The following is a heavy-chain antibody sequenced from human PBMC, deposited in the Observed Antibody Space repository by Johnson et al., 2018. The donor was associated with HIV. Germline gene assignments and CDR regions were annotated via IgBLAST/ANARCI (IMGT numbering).Heavy chain of an antibody. CDR3: AKDEALGWELDPDAFDI. Sequence: QVQLVESGGGLVQPGGSLRLSCAASGFTFDDYAMHWVRQAPGKGLEWVAVISYDGGNKYYADSVKGRFTISRDNSKNTLYLQMNSLRAEDTAVYYCAKDEALGWELDPDAFDIWGQGTMVTVSS. CDR2: ISYDGGNK. CDR1: GFTFDDYA. V-gene: IGHV3-30*18. J-gene: IGHJ3*02. D-gene: IGHD1-26*01.